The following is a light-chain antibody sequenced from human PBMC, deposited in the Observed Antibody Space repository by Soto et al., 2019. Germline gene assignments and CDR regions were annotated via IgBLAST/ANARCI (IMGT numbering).Light chain of an antibody. J-gene: IGKJ3*01. CDR2: DAS. CDR1: QDISNY. CDR3: QEHYSAPPVA. Sequence: DIQMTQSPSSLSASVGDRVTITCQASQDISNYLNWYQQKPGKAPKLLIYDASNLETGVPSRFSGSGSGTDFTLTITSLQPEDVATYYCQEHYSAPPVAFGPGTKVDV. V-gene: IGKV1-33*01.